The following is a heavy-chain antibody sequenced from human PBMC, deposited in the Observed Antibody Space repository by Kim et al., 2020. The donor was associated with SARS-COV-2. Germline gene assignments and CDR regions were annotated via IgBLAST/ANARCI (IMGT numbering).Heavy chain of an antibody. CDR1: GFTFRRYW. V-gene: IGHV3-74*01. J-gene: IGHJ4*02. Sequence: GGSLRLSCVASGFTFRRYWMHWVRQVPGKGLVWVSRTNEDGTTTNYADSVKGRFTISRDNAENTLYLQMNSLTAEDTAIYYCARDLSGADDYWGQGTLVTVSS. CDR2: TNEDGTTT. CDR3: ARDLSGADDY. D-gene: IGHD3-10*01.